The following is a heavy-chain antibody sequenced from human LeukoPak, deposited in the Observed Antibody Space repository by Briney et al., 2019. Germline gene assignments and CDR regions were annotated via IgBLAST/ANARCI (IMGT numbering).Heavy chain of an antibody. J-gene: IGHJ5*01. CDR2: TYYRSKWYN. CDR3: ARERVLRYYEGGYWFDS. D-gene: IGHD3-9*01. CDR1: GDSVSSNSAA. Sequence: SQTLSLTCAISGDSVSSNSAAWNWIRQSPSRGLEWLGRTYYRSKWYNDYAVSVRSRITINSDTSRNQFSLQLNSVTPEDTAVYYCARERVLRYYEGGYWFDSWGQGTLVTVSS. V-gene: IGHV6-1*01.